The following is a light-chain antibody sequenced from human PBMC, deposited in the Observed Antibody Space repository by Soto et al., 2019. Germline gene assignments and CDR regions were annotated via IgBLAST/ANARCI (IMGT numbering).Light chain of an antibody. Sequence: DIQMTQSPSSLSASVGDRVTITCRASQTILTYLNWYQQKPGKAPKLLIYAASSLQSGVPSRFNGGGSATDFTLTISSLQPEDFATYYCQQSFSTTWTFGHGTKVEIK. V-gene: IGKV1-39*01. J-gene: IGKJ1*01. CDR3: QQSFSTTWT. CDR1: QTILTY. CDR2: AAS.